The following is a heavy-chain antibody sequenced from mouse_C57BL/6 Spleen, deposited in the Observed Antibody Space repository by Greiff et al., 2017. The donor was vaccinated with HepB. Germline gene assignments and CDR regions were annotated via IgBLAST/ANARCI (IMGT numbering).Heavy chain of an antibody. CDR3: ARGDYGSSYNAMDY. D-gene: IGHD1-1*01. V-gene: IGHV1-69*01. CDR2: IDPSDSYT. Sequence: QVQLQQPGAELVMPGASVKLSCKASGYTFTSYWMHWVKQRPGQGLEWIGEIDPSDSYTNYNQKFKGKSTLTVDKSSSTAYMQLRSLTSEDSAVYYCARGDYGSSYNAMDYWGQGTSVTVSS. J-gene: IGHJ4*01. CDR1: GYTFTSYW.